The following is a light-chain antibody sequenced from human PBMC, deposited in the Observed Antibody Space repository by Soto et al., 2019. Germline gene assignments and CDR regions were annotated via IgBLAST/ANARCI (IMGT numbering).Light chain of an antibody. Sequence: QSVLTQPPSVSGAPGQKVTISCTGSSSNIGAGHDVHWYQQVPGTAPKLLIYFYSNRPSGVPDRCSGSKSDTSASLAITGLQAEDEADYYCQSYDRSMSASVFGGGTKVTVL. J-gene: IGLJ2*01. CDR1: SSNIGAGHD. V-gene: IGLV1-40*01. CDR3: QSYDRSMSASV. CDR2: FYS.